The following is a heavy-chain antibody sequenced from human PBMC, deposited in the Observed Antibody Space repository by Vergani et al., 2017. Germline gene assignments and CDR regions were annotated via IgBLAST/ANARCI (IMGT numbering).Heavy chain of an antibody. V-gene: IGHV5-51*01. D-gene: IGHD1-1*01. CDR3: ARHTTYTDS. CDR2: IYPADSDP. CDR1: DSSFGNYW. J-gene: IGHJ4*02. Sequence: EVELVQSGPEMRKPGESLKISCNGSDSSFGNYWIGWVRQMPGKGLEWMGIIYPADSDPRYSPSFQGQVTISADKSISTAFLQWDSLKASDTALYYCARHTTYTDSWGQGTMVTVSS.